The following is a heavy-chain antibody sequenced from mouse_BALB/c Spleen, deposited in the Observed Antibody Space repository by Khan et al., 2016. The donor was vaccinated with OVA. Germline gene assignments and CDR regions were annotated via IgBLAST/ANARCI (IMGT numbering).Heavy chain of an antibody. D-gene: IGHD2-10*01. CDR3: ARQPYYHYYIMDY. V-gene: IGHV2-6-1*01. CDR2: IWSDGST. Sequence: QVQLKESGPGLVAPSQSLSITCTISGFSLTNYGVHWVRQSPGKGLEWLVVIWSDGSTTYNSALRSRLIISKDNSKSQVFLKMNSLQTDDTAMYYCARQPYYHYYIMDYGGQGTSVTVSS. J-gene: IGHJ4*01. CDR1: GFSLTNYG.